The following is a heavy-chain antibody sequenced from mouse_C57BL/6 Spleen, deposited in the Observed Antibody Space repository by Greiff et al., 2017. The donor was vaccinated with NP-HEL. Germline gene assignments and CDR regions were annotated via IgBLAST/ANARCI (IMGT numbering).Heavy chain of an antibody. J-gene: IGHJ4*01. CDR3: ARWGYYYGSEGMDY. CDR1: GYTFTSYW. D-gene: IGHD1-1*01. Sequence: VQLQQPGAELVRPGTSVKLSCKASGYTFTSYWMHWVKQRPGQGLEWIGVIDPSDSYTNYNQKFKGKATLTVDTSSSTAYMQLSSLTSEDSAVYYCARWGYYYGSEGMDYWGQGTSVTVSS. CDR2: IDPSDSYT. V-gene: IGHV1-59*01.